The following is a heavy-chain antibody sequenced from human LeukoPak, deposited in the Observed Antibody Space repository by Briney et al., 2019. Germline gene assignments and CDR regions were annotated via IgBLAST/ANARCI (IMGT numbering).Heavy chain of an antibody. CDR3: ARGGTTGPHMYGMDV. Sequence: SETLSLTCDVYGGFFSDFYWSWVRQPPRRGLEWIGEINHSGSINYSPSLKSRVTISVDTPKNQFPLKLSSVTAADTAVYYCARGGTTGPHMYGMDVWGQGTTVTVSS. CDR1: GGFFSDFY. D-gene: IGHD1-1*01. J-gene: IGHJ6*02. CDR2: INHSGSI. V-gene: IGHV4-34*01.